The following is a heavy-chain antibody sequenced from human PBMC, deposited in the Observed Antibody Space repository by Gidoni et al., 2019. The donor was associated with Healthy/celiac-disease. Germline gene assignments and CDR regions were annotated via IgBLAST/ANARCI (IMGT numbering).Heavy chain of an antibody. CDR3: AIFGVVTTSDAFDI. J-gene: IGHJ3*02. Sequence: QVQLQQWGAGLLKPSEPLSLTCAVYGGSFSGYYWSWIRQPPGKGLEWIGEINHSGSTNYNPSLKSRVTISVDTSKNQFSLKLSSVTAADTAVYYCAIFGVVTTSDAFDIWGQGTMVTVSS. CDR1: GGSFSGYY. V-gene: IGHV4-34*01. D-gene: IGHD3-3*01. CDR2: INHSGST.